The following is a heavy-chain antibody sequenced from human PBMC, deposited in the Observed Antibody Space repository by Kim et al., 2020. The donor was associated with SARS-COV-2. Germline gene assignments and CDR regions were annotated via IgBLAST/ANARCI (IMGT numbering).Heavy chain of an antibody. D-gene: IGHD3-10*01. Sequence: SETLSLTCAVYVGSFSGYYWSWIRQPPGKGLEWFGEINHSGSTNYNPSLKSRGTISVDTSKNQFSLKLSSVTAADTAVYYCARAGTYYYGSGNTGGMDVWGQGTTVTVSS. CDR3: ARAGTYYYGSGNTGGMDV. J-gene: IGHJ6*02. V-gene: IGHV4-34*01. CDR2: INHSGST. CDR1: VGSFSGYY.